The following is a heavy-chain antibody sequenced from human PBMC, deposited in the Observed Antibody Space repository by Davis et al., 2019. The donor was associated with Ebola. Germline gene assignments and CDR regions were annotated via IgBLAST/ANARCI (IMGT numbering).Heavy chain of an antibody. CDR1: GFTFSSYA. J-gene: IGHJ4*02. CDR3: AKSELVATPYDY. Sequence: GESLKISCAASGFTFSSYAMSWVRQAPGKGLEWVSGISGSGSDTYYADSVKGRFTISRDNSRNTLYLQMNSLRAEDTAVYYCAKSELVATPYDYWGQGTLVTVSS. CDR2: ISGSGSDT. V-gene: IGHV3-23*01. D-gene: IGHD5-12*01.